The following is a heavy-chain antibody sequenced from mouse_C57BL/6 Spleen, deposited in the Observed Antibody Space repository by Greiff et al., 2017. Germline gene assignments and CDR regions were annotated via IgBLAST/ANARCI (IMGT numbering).Heavy chain of an antibody. J-gene: IGHJ4*01. Sequence: QVQLKQSGPELVKPGASVKISCKASGYAFSSSWMNWVKQRPGKGLEWIGRIYPGDGDTNYNGKFKGKATLTADKSSSTAYMQLSSLTSEDSAVYFGASSTMVTHYYAMDDWGQGTSVTVSS. V-gene: IGHV1-82*01. CDR2: IYPGDGDT. D-gene: IGHD2-2*01. CDR3: ASSTMVTHYYAMDD. CDR1: GYAFSSSW.